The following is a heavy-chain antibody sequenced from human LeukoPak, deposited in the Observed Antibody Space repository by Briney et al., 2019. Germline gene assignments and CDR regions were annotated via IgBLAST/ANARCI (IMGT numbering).Heavy chain of an antibody. CDR3: ARLWDSTGLYFYYYMDV. J-gene: IGHJ6*03. Sequence: SETLSLTCIVSGVSIRSDTYYWGWIRQPPGKGLEWIGNYHNGNSYYNPSLKSRVTISEDASGNQFSLRVTSVTAADTAVYYCARLWDSTGLYFYYYMDVWGEGTTVTVSS. D-gene: IGHD6-25*01. CDR2: YHNGNS. CDR1: GVSIRSDTYY. V-gene: IGHV4-39*01.